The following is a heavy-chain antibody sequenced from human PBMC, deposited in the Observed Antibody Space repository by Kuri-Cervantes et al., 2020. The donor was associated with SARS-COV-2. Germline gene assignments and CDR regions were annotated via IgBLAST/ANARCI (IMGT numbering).Heavy chain of an antibody. CDR3: AKDQHGIVVVVAAIDY. CDR2: ISYDGSNK. Sequence: GGSLRLSCAVSGFTFTSHAMHWVRQAPGKGLEWVALISYDGSNKFYADSVKGRFTISRDNSKNTLYLQTNSLRAEDTAVYYCAKDQHGIVVVVAAIDYWGQGTLVTVSS. V-gene: IGHV3-30*18. CDR1: GFTFTSHA. D-gene: IGHD2-15*01. J-gene: IGHJ4*02.